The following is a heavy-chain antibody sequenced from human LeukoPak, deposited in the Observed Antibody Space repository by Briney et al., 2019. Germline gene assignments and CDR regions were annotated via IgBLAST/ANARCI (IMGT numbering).Heavy chain of an antibody. CDR3: ARARYYDFWSGYPSYYYYYGMDV. Sequence: PSETLSLTCTVSGGSISSYYWSWLRQPPGKGLEWIGYIYYSGSTNYNPSLKSRVTISVDTSKNQFSLKLSSVTAADTAVYYCARARYYDFWSGYPSYYYYYGMDVWGQGTTVTVSS. CDR2: IYYSGST. J-gene: IGHJ6*02. CDR1: GGSISSYY. V-gene: IGHV4-59*01. D-gene: IGHD3-3*01.